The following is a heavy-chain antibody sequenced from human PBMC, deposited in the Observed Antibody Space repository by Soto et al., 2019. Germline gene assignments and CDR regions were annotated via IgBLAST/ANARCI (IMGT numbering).Heavy chain of an antibody. Sequence: QVQLQESGPGLVKPSQTLSLTCTVSGGSIXSXGXXXXXXXXXXXXXXXWIGYIYYSGSTYYNPSLKSRVTISVDTSKNQFSLKLSSVTAADTAVYYCARDAVDTAMRDAFDIWGQGTMVTVSS. J-gene: IGHJ3*02. V-gene: IGHV4-31*03. CDR1: GGSIXSXGXX. CDR2: IYYSGST. D-gene: IGHD5-18*01. CDR3: ARDAVDTAMRDAFDI.